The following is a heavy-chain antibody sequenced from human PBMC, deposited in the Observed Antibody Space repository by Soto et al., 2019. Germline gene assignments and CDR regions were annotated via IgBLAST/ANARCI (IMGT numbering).Heavy chain of an antibody. CDR1: GFTFSSYG. Sequence: GGSLRLSCAASGFTFSSYGMSWVRQAPGKGLEWVAAISGSGSSTYYADSVKGRFTISRDNSKNTLYLQMNSLRAEDTAVYYCASGYYDFWSGYYPTFDYWGHGTLVTVS. V-gene: IGHV3-23*01. CDR3: ASGYYDFWSGYYPTFDY. D-gene: IGHD3-3*01. J-gene: IGHJ4*01. CDR2: ISGSGSST.